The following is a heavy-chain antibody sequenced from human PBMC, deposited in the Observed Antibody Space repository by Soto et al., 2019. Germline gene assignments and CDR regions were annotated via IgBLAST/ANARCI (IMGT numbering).Heavy chain of an antibody. V-gene: IGHV4-34*01. CDR3: ARGIVGATTQGYYYYYGMDV. J-gene: IGHJ6*02. D-gene: IGHD1-26*01. CDR1: GGTFGGYD. CDR2: INHSGST. Sequence: SETLSLRCAVYGGTFGGYDWSWIRQPQGKGLEWIGEINHSGSTNYNPSLKSRVTISVDTAKNQFPLKLSSVTAADTAVYYCARGIVGATTQGYYYYYGMDVWGQGTTVTRSS.